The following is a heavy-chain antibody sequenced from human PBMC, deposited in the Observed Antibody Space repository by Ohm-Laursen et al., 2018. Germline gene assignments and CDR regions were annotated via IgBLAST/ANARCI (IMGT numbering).Heavy chain of an antibody. Sequence: SLRLSCSASGFTFDDYAMHWVRQAPGKGLEWVAVISYDGSNKYYADSVKGRFTISRDNSKNTLYLQMNSLRAEDTAVYYCARPAGGAFDIWGQGTMVTVSS. CDR1: GFTFDDYA. CDR3: ARPAGGAFDI. V-gene: IGHV3-30*03. CDR2: ISYDGSNK. D-gene: IGHD4-23*01. J-gene: IGHJ3*02.